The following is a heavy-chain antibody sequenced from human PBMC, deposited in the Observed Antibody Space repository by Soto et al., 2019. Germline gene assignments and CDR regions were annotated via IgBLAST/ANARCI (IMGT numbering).Heavy chain of an antibody. Sequence: QVQLVESGGGVVQPGRSLRLSCAASGFTFSSYAMHWVRQAPGKGLEWVAVISYDGSNKYYADSVKGRFTISRDNSKNTLYLQMNSLRAEDTAVYYCARDLGYCSSTSCYIYYYGMDVWGQGTTVTVSS. V-gene: IGHV3-30-3*01. CDR2: ISYDGSNK. D-gene: IGHD2-2*02. CDR1: GFTFSSYA. J-gene: IGHJ6*02. CDR3: ARDLGYCSSTSCYIYYYGMDV.